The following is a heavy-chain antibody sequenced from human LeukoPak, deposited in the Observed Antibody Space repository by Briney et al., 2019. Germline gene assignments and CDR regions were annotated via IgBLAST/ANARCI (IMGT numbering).Heavy chain of an antibody. J-gene: IGHJ4*02. CDR3: AITRPGWIDY. D-gene: IGHD6-19*01. V-gene: IGHV4-34*01. Sequence: SETLSLTCAVYGGSFSGHYWSWIRQPPGKGLEWIGEINHSGSTNYNPSLKSRVTISVDTSKNQFSLKLSSVTAADTAVYYCAITRPGWIDYWGQGTLVTVSS. CDR2: INHSGST. CDR1: GGSFSGHY.